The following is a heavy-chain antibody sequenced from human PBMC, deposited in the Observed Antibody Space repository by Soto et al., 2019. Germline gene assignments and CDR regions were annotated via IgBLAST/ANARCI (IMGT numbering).Heavy chain of an antibody. CDR3: ARGGRHGGNGGFDY. V-gene: IGHV1-69*13. CDR1: GGTFSSYA. CDR2: IIPIFGTA. J-gene: IGHJ4*02. D-gene: IGHD2-15*01. Sequence: SVKVSCKASGGTFSSYAISWVRQAPGQGLEWMGGIIPIFGTANYAQKFQGRVTITADESTSTAYMELSSLRSEDTAVYYCARGGRHGGNGGFDYWGQGTLVTVSS.